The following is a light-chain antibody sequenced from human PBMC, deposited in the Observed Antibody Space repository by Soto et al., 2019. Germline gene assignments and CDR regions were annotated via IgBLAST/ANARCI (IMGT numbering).Light chain of an antibody. CDR1: QSVSSSY. CDR2: GAS. V-gene: IGKV3D-15*01. Sequence: EIVMTQSPATLSVSPGERATLSCRAIQSVSSSYLAWYQQKPGQAPRLLISGASTRAPGIPARFSGFGSGTDFTLTISSLQSEDFAIYYCQQYNNWPAITFGQGTRLEIK. J-gene: IGKJ5*01. CDR3: QQYNNWPAIT.